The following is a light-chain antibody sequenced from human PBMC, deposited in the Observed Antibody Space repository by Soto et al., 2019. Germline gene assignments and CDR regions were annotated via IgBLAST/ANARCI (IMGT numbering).Light chain of an antibody. J-gene: IGKJ1*01. Sequence: EIVLTQSPATLSLSPGERATLSCRASQSVSSYLAWYQQKPGQAPRLLIYEASNRATGIPVRFSGSGSGTDFALTISRLEPEDFAVYYCQQRSNWPLTFGQGTKVEIK. CDR3: QQRSNWPLT. V-gene: IGKV3-11*01. CDR1: QSVSSY. CDR2: EAS.